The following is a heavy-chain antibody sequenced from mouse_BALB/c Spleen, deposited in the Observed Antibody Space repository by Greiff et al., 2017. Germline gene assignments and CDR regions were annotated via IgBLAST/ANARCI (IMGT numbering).Heavy chain of an antibody. CDR1: GFAFSSYD. CDR3: ARHEGITTYAMDY. V-gene: IGHV5-12-1*01. D-gene: IGHD2-4*01. Sequence: DVKLVESGGGLVKPGGSLKLSCAASGFAFSSYDMSWVRQTPEKRLEWVAYISSGGGSTYYPDTVKGRFTISRDNAKNTLYLQMSSLKSEDTAMYYCARHEGITTYAMDYWGQGTSVTVSS. CDR2: ISSGGGST. J-gene: IGHJ4*01.